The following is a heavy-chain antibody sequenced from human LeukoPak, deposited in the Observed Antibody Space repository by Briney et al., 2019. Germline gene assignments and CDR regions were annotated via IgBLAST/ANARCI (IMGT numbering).Heavy chain of an antibody. Sequence: GASVKVSCKASGYTFTSYGISWVRQAPGQGLEWMGWISAYNGNTNYAQKLQGRVTMTTDTSTTTAYMELRSLRSDATAVYYCASLYGSGSPFDYWGQGTLVTVSS. CDR1: GYTFTSYG. D-gene: IGHD3-10*01. J-gene: IGHJ4*02. V-gene: IGHV1-18*01. CDR2: ISAYNGNT. CDR3: ASLYGSGSPFDY.